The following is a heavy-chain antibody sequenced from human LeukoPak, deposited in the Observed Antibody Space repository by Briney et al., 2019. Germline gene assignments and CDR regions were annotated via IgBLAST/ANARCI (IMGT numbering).Heavy chain of an antibody. V-gene: IGHV4-4*09. CDR1: GASITTYY. J-gene: IGHJ4*02. Sequence: KPSETLSLTCTVSGASITTYYWTWIRQAPGKGLEFIAYIYNDLTNYNPSLKRRATISIDAFKNQVSLRLSSVTAADTAVYYCARAPRLLDSWGQGILVTVSS. D-gene: IGHD1-1*01. CDR3: ARAPRLLDS. CDR2: IYNDLT.